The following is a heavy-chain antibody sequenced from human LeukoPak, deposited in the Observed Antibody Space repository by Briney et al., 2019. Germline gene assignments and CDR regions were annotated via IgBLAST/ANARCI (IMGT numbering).Heavy chain of an antibody. CDR3: ARGTNWYDA. CDR2: INPDSGGT. V-gene: IGHV1-2*02. CDR1: GYTFTGYY. Sequence: ASVKVSCNASGYTFTGYYIHWVRQAPGQGLEWMGWINPDSGGTKFAQEFEGRVTMTRDTSISTAYMELSRLISDDTAVYYCARGTNWYDAWGQGTLVTVSS. J-gene: IGHJ5*02.